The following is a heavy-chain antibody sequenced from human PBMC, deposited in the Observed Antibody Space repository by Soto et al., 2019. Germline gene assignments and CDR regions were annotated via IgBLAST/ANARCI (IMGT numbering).Heavy chain of an antibody. Sequence: ASVKFSCKASGYTFTSYDINWVRQATGQGLECMGWMNPNSGNTGYAQKFQGRVTMTRXTXXSXXXMXLXXLRXEXTAVYYCASISGEREADFDYWGRGTLVTVSS. CDR1: GYTFTSYD. CDR3: ASISGEREADFDY. D-gene: IGHD2-15*01. V-gene: IGHV1-8*01. J-gene: IGHJ4*02. CDR2: MNPNSGNT.